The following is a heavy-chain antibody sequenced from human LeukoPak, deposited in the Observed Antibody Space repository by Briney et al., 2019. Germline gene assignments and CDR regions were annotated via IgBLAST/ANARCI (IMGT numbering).Heavy chain of an antibody. J-gene: IGHJ4*02. Sequence: PGGSLRLSCTASGFIFMAYSMNWVRQAPGKGLEWVSYISSGTTITTYYADSARGRFTITRDNAKNSLFLQMDSLRVEDTAVYYCARRVNGEFDYWGQGTLVTVSS. V-gene: IGHV3-48*01. CDR1: GFIFMAYS. CDR3: ARRVNGEFDY. D-gene: IGHD7-27*01. CDR2: ISSGTTITT.